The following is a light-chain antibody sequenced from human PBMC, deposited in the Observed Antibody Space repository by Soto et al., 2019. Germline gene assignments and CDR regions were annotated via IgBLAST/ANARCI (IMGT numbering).Light chain of an antibody. CDR1: INDLGGYNY. V-gene: IGLV2-8*01. CDR2: EVV. J-gene: IGLJ2*01. CDR3: CSYAGHTNVL. Sequence: QSALTQPPSASGSPGQSVTISCTGTINDLGGYNYVSWYQHYPGEAPKLMIYEVVKRPSGVPDRFSGSKSGNTASLTVSGRQAEDEADYYCCSYAGHTNVLFGGGTKLTVL.